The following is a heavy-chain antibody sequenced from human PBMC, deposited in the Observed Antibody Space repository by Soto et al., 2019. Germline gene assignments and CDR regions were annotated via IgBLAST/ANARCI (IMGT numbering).Heavy chain of an antibody. CDR1: GGSISSGGYS. J-gene: IGHJ4*02. CDR2: IYHSGST. D-gene: IGHD3-10*01. V-gene: IGHV4-30-2*01. Sequence: QLQLQESGSGLVKPSQTLSLTCAVSGGSISSGGYSWSWIRQPPGKGLEWIGYIYHSGSTYYNPSLKSRVTISVDRSKNQFSLKLISVTAADTAVYYCDLSGGLSNFDYWGQGTLVTVSS. CDR3: DLSGGLSNFDY.